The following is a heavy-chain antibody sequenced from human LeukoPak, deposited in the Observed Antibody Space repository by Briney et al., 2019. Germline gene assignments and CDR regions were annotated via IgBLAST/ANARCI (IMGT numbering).Heavy chain of an antibody. CDR2: ISGSGGST. Sequence: GGSLRLSCAASGFTFSSDAMSWVRQAPGKGQEWVSAISGSGGSTYYADSVKGRFTISRDNSKNTLYLQMNSLRAEDTAVYYCAKGSSSGYVGRNDYWGQGTLVTVSS. CDR1: GFTFSSDA. D-gene: IGHD6-13*01. V-gene: IGHV3-23*01. J-gene: IGHJ4*02. CDR3: AKGSSSGYVGRNDY.